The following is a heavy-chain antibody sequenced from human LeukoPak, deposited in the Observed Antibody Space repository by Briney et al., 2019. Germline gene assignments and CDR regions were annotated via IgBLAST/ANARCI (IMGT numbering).Heavy chain of an antibody. V-gene: IGHV4-34*01. J-gene: IGHJ4*02. D-gene: IGHD6-19*01. CDR3: ARGAIIAVAGTYFDY. CDR1: GGSFSGDY. Sequence: SETLSLTCAVDGGSFSGDYWSWIRQPPGKGLEWIGEINHSGSTNYNPSLKSRVTVSVDTSKNQFSLKLSSVTAADTAVYYCARGAIIAVAGTYFDYWGQGTLVTVSS. CDR2: INHSGST.